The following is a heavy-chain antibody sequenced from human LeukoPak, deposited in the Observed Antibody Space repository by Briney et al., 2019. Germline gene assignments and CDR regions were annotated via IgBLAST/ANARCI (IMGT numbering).Heavy chain of an antibody. D-gene: IGHD1-26*01. Sequence: GGSLRLSCAASGFTVITNDMTWVRQAPGKGLEWVSGISGSGGSTYYVDSVKGRFTISRDNSNNRLYLQMNSLRTDDTAVYYCAKDKGSGTYPPYWGQGTLVTVSS. V-gene: IGHV3-23*01. J-gene: IGHJ4*02. CDR1: GFTVITND. CDR3: AKDKGSGTYPPY. CDR2: ISGSGGST.